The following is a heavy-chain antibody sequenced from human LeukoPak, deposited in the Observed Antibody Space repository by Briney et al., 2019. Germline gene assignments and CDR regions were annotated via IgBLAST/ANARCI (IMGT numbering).Heavy chain of an antibody. CDR2: ITSASRRI. V-gene: IGHV3-9*01. J-gene: IGHJ4*02. Sequence: QTGGSLRLSCAASGFTFGDYALHWVRQAPGEGLEWVSGITSASRRIGYADSVKGRFTISRDNARDSLYLQMNNLRAEDTALYYCAIDRAGDLPYWGQGTLVTVSS. CDR3: AIDRAGDLPY. D-gene: IGHD6-19*01. CDR1: GFTFGDYA.